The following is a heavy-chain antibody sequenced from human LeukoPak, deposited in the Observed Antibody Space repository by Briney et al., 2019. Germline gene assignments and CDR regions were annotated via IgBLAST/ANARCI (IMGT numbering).Heavy chain of an antibody. Sequence: GGSLRLSCSASGFIFSEYYMTWIRQAPGKGLEWVSTIKGTGLTTYYADSVKGRFTISRDNAKNSLYLQMNSLRAEDTAVYYCARGANYVILTGYLDYWGQGTLVTVSS. V-gene: IGHV3-11*04. CDR3: ARGANYVILTGYLDY. J-gene: IGHJ4*02. CDR1: GFIFSEYY. D-gene: IGHD3-9*01. CDR2: IKGTGLTT.